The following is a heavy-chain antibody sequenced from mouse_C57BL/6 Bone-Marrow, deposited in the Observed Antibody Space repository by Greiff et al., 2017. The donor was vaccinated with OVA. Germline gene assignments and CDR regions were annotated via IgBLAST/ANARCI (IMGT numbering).Heavy chain of an antibody. CDR3: ARERDYCSSPLLDY. CDR1: GYAFSSYW. Sequence: QVQLQQSGAELVKPGASVKISCKASGYAFSSYWMNWVKQRPGKGLAWIGQIYPGDGDTNYNGKFKGKATLTADKSSSTAYMQLSSLTSEDSAVYFCARERDYCSSPLLDYWGQGTTLTVSS. V-gene: IGHV1-80*01. CDR2: IYPGDGDT. D-gene: IGHD1-1*01. J-gene: IGHJ2*01.